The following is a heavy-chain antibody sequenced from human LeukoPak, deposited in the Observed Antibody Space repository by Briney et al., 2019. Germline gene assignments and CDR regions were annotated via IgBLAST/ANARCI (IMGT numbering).Heavy chain of an antibody. D-gene: IGHD2-15*01. J-gene: IGHJ5*02. V-gene: IGHV4-59*08. Sequence: SETLSLTCTVSGGSISSYYWSWIRQPPGKGLEWIGYIYYSGSTNYNPSLKGRVTISVDTSKNQFSLKLSSVTAADTAVYYCARRVVVAATLWFDPWGQGTLVTVSS. CDR2: IYYSGST. CDR1: GGSISSYY. CDR3: ARRVVVAATLWFDP.